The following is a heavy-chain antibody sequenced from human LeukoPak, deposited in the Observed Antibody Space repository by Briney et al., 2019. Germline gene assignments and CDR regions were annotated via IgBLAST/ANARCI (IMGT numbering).Heavy chain of an antibody. J-gene: IGHJ6*02. CDR2: IIPIFGTA. CDR1: GGTFISYA. D-gene: IGHD3-3*01. V-gene: IGHV1-69*01. Sequence: GASVKVSCKASGGTFISYAISWVRQAPGQGLEWMGGIIPIFGTANYAQKFQGRVTITADESTSTAYMELSSLRSEDTAVYYCARANRYYDFWSGYYTTPPHYYYGMDVWGQGTTVTVSS. CDR3: ARANRYYDFWSGYYTTPPHYYYGMDV.